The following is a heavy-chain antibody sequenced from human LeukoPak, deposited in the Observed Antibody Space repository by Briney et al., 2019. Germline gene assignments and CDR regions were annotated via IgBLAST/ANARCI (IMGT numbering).Heavy chain of an antibody. CDR2: ISYSGST. CDR1: GGSITIRNYC. Sequence: SETLSLTCTVSGGSITIRNYCWGWIRQPPGKGLEWIGSISYSGSTYYNPSLKSQVTISADTSKNQFSLKLSSVTAADTAVYYCARHPYGDYRNWFDPWGQGTLVIVSS. J-gene: IGHJ5*02. CDR3: ARHPYGDYRNWFDP. D-gene: IGHD4-17*01. V-gene: IGHV4-39*01.